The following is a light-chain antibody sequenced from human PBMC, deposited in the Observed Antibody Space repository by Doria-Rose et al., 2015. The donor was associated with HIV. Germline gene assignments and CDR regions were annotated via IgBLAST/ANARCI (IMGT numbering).Light chain of an antibody. J-gene: IGKJ1*01. CDR1: QSFSSTY. Sequence: TQSPGTLSLSPGERATLSCRTSQSFSSTYLAWYQQKPGQAPSLLIYDGSTRATGIPDRFSASGSGTDFTLTINRMEPEDSALYYCHQYGTSWTFGQGTKVEI. CDR3: HQYGTSWT. CDR2: DGS. V-gene: IGKV3-20*01.